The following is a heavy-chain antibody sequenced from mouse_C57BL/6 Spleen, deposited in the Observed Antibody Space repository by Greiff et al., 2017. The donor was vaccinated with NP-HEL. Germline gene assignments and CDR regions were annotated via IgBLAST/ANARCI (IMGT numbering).Heavy chain of an antibody. V-gene: IGHV1-55*01. CDR2: IYPGSGST. Sequence: QVQLQQPGAELVKPGASVKMSCKASGYTFTSYWITWVKKRPGLGREWIVDIYPGSGSTNYNETFQSKATLTLDTSSSTAYLQLSSLTSDDSAVYYCARYGNYYDYGWYFDVGGTGTTVTVSS. CDR1: GYTFTSYW. D-gene: IGHD2-4*01. CDR3: ARYGNYYDYGWYFDV. J-gene: IGHJ1*03.